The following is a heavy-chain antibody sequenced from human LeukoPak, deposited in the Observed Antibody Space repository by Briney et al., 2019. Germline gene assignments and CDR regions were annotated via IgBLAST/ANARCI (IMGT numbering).Heavy chain of an antibody. CDR2: INHSGST. V-gene: IGHV4-34*01. CDR1: GGSFSGYY. D-gene: IGHD6-13*01. CDR3: ARDSSSWYRGFDY. Sequence: SETLSLTCAVYGGSFSGYYWSWIRQPPGKGLEWIGEINHSGSTNYNPSLKSRVTMSVDTSENQFSLKLSSVTAADTAVYYCARDSSSWYRGFDYWGQGTLVTVSS. J-gene: IGHJ4*02.